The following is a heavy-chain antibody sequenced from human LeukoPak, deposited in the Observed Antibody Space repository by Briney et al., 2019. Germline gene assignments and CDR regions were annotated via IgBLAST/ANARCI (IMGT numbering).Heavy chain of an antibody. J-gene: IGHJ4*02. CDR1: GFTFSSYA. CDR3: AKEKFSSGFFDY. CDR2: ISGSGTRT. V-gene: IGHV3-23*01. Sequence: GGSLRLSCVASGFTFSSYAMSWVRQAPGKGLERVSAISGSGTRTYYADSVKGRFTISRDNSKNTLFLQMNSLRAEDTAIFYCAKEKFSSGFFDYWGQGTLLTVSS. D-gene: IGHD6-19*01.